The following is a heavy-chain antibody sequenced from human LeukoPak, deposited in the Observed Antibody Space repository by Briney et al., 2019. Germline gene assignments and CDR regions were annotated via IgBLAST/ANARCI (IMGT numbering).Heavy chain of an antibody. CDR3: ARAPRITMVRGVIYWFDP. CDR2: MNPNSGNT. CDR1: GYTFTSYD. D-gene: IGHD3-10*01. V-gene: IGHV1-8*03. J-gene: IGHJ5*02. Sequence: ASVKVSCKASGYTFTSYDINWVRQATGQGLEWMGWMNPNSGNTGYAQKFQGRVTITRNTSISTAYMELTSLRSEDTAVYYCARAPRITMVRGVIYWFDPWGQGTLVTVSS.